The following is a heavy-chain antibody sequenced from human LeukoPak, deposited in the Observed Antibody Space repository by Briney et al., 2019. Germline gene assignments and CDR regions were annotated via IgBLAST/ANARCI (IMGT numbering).Heavy chain of an antibody. J-gene: IGHJ4*02. CDR2: IYYSGST. V-gene: IGHV4-30-4*01. Sequence: SQTLSPTCTVSGGSISSGDYYWSWIRQPPGKGLEGIGYIYYSGSTYYNPSLKSRVTISVSTSKNQFSLKLSSVTAADTAVYYCASTPVQPGTRIFDYWGQGTLVTVSS. CDR3: ASTPVQPGTRIFDY. CDR1: GGSISSGDYY. D-gene: IGHD1-1*01.